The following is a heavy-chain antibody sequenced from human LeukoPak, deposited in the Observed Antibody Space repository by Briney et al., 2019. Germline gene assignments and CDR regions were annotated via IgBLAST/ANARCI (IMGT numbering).Heavy chain of an antibody. CDR2: ISGSGGST. J-gene: IGHJ4*02. Sequence: PGGSLRLSCAASGFTFSSYAMSWVRQAPGKGLEWVSAISGSGGSTYYADSVKGRFTISRDNSKNTLYLQMNSLRAEDTAVYYCAKSPYYYGSGSSSGRPNFDYWGQRTLVTVSS. CDR3: AKSPYYYGSGSSSGRPNFDY. CDR1: GFTFSSYA. D-gene: IGHD3-10*01. V-gene: IGHV3-23*01.